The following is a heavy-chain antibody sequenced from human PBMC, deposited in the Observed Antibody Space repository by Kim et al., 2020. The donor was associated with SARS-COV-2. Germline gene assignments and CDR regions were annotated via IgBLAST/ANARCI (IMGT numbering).Heavy chain of an antibody. D-gene: IGHD2-15*01. J-gene: IGHJ4*02. CDR3: ARDPCSGGSCYSAY. Sequence: ADSVKGRFTISRDNAKNSLYLQMNSLRAEDTAVYYCARDPCSGGSCYSAYWGQGTLVTVSS. V-gene: IGHV3-21*01.